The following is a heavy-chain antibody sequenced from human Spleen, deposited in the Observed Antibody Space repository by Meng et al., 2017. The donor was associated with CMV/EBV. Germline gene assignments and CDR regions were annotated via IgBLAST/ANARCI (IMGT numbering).Heavy chain of an antibody. CDR2: ISSSSSYI. V-gene: IGHV3-21*04. CDR1: GFTFSSYS. J-gene: IGHJ4*02. Sequence: GGSLRLSCAASGFTFSSYSMNWVRQAPGKGLEWVSSISSSSSYIYYADSVKGRFTISRDNAKNSLYLQMNSLRAEDTALYYCAKVPTRGWPNYFDYWGQGTLVTVSS. CDR3: AKVPTRGWPNYFDY.